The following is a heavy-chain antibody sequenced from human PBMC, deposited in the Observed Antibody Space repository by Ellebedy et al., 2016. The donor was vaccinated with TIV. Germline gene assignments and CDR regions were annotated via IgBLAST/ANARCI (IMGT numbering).Heavy chain of an antibody. V-gene: IGHV1-69*13. D-gene: IGHD2-2*01. CDR1: GGTFSSYA. J-gene: IGHJ4*02. CDR3: ARAVVVPAELFD. CDR2: IIPIFGTA. Sequence: SVKVSXKASGGTFSSYAISWVRQAPGQGLEWMGGIIPIFGTANYAQKFQGRVTITADESTSTAYMELSSLRSEDTAVYYCARAVVVPAELFDWGQGTLVTVSS.